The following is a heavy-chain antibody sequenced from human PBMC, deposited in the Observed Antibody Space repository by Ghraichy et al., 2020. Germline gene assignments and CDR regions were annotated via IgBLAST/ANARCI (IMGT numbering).Heavy chain of an antibody. V-gene: IGHV3-74*01. CDR3: ATYDGTGSYRSLAY. D-gene: IGHD3-22*01. J-gene: IGHJ4*02. CDR2: VNGGGSSI. CDR1: GFTFSSSW. Sequence: GESLNISCAASGFTFSSSWMHWVRQAPGKGLVWVSRVNGGGSSIYYADSVKGRFTISRDNAKNTLYLEMNRLRAEDTAVYYCATYDGTGSYRSLAYWGQGTLVTVSS.